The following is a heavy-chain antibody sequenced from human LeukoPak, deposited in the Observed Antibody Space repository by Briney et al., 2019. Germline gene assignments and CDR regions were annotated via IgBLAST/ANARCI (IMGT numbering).Heavy chain of an antibody. CDR3: AGHRRAIQLWSNYYYYGMDV. J-gene: IGHJ6*02. V-gene: IGHV5-51*01. CDR1: GYSFTSYW. D-gene: IGHD5-18*01. Sequence: GESLKISCKGSGYSFTSYWIGWVRQMPGKGLEWMGIIYPGDSDTRYSPSFQGQVTISADKSISTAYLQWSSLKASDTAMYYCAGHRRAIQLWSNYYYYGMDVWGQGTTVTVSS. CDR2: IYPGDSDT.